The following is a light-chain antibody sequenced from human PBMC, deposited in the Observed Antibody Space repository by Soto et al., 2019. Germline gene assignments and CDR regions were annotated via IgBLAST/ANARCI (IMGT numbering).Light chain of an antibody. CDR1: QSVSSSY. Sequence: EIVLTQSPGTLSLSPGERATLSCRASQSVSSSYLAWYQQKPGQAPRLLIYGASSRATGIPDRFSGSGSGTDFTLTISRMEPEDFAVYYCQQYGNSPPWTFGAGAQVEIK. CDR3: QQYGNSPPWT. J-gene: IGKJ1*01. V-gene: IGKV3-20*01. CDR2: GAS.